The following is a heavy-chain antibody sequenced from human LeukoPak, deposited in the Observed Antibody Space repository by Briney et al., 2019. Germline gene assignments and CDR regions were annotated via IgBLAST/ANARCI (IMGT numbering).Heavy chain of an antibody. V-gene: IGHV1-2*02. Sequence: ASVKVSCKASGYTFTGYYMHWVRQAPGQGLEWMGWINPNSGGTNYAQKFQGRVTMTRGTSISTAYMELSRLRSDDTAVYYCATGSIVGATIDYWGQGTLVTVSS. CDR1: GYTFTGYY. CDR2: INPNSGGT. CDR3: ATGSIVGATIDY. J-gene: IGHJ4*02. D-gene: IGHD1-26*01.